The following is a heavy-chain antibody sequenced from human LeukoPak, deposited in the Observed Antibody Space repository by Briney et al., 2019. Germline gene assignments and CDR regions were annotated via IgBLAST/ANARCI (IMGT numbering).Heavy chain of an antibody. V-gene: IGHV4-34*01. Sequence: PSETLSLTCAVYGGSFSGYYWSWIRQPPGKGLEWIGEINHSGSTNYNPSLKSRVTISVDTSKNQFSLKLSSVTAADTAVYYCARAQGYCSSTSCYSIFYYYYYGMDVWGQGTTVTVSS. CDR1: GGSFSGYY. D-gene: IGHD2-2*01. CDR3: ARAQGYCSSTSCYSIFYYYYYGMDV. J-gene: IGHJ6*02. CDR2: INHSGST.